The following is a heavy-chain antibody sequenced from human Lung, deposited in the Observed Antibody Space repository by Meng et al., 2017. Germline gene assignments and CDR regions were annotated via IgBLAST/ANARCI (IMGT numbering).Heavy chain of an antibody. Sequence: VGLLESGGGVVQPGVSLRLSCAASGFTFNTYAMPWFRQAPGKWLEWVSLMSFDGAQIYYSDSVRGRFTISRDNSKNTLYLQMNSLRAEDTAVYYCARDKPPNDVWGRGTLVTVSS. CDR2: MSFDGAQI. CDR1: GFTFNTYA. CDR3: ARDKPPNDV. V-gene: IGHV3-30*01. J-gene: IGHJ2*01.